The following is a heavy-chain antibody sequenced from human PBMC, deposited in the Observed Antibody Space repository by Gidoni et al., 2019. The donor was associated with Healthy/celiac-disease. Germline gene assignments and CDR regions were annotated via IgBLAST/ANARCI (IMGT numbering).Heavy chain of an antibody. Sequence: QVQLQQWGAGLLKPSETLSLTCAVYGGSFSGFYWIWFRQPPVKGLEWIGEINHSGSTNYNPSLKSRVTISVDTSKNQFSLKLSSVTAADTAVYYCARALSISFRKNKYYDFWSGSNWFDPWGQGTLVTVSS. CDR2: INHSGST. CDR3: ARALSISFRKNKYYDFWSGSNWFDP. CDR1: GGSFSGFY. J-gene: IGHJ5*02. D-gene: IGHD3-3*01. V-gene: IGHV4-34*01.